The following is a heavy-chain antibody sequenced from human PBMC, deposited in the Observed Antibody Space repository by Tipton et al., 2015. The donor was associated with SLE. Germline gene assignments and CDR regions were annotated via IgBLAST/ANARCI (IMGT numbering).Heavy chain of an antibody. CDR1: GSSIRTNTYF. CDR2: LSYGGST. J-gene: IGHJ3*01. CDR3: AREMSGAQDYGSGAQGAFDF. V-gene: IGHV4-39*07. D-gene: IGHD3-10*01. Sequence: TLSLTCNVSGSSIRTNTYFWGWVRQPPGKGLEWIASLSYGGSTHYNPSLMSRVTISVDTSKNQFSLKLNSVTAADTAIYFCAREMSGAQDYGSGAQGAFDFWGQGAMVTVSS.